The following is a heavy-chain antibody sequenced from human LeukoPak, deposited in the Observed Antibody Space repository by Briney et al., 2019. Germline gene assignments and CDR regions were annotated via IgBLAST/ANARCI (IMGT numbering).Heavy chain of an antibody. CDR2: IYYSGST. V-gene: IGHV4-59*11. D-gene: IGHD4-23*01. J-gene: IGHJ4*02. CDR1: GGSISSHY. CDR3: ARDRIYYGGRYFDY. Sequence: SETLSLTCTVSGGSISSHYWSWIRQPPGKGLQWIGYIYYSGSTNYSPSLKSRVTISVDTSKNQFSLKLSSVTAADTAVYYCARDRIYYGGRYFDYWGQGTLVTVSS.